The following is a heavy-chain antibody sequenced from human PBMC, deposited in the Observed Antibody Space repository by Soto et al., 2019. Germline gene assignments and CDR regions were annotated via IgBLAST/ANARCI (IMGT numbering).Heavy chain of an antibody. V-gene: IGHV3-74*01. D-gene: IGHD6-13*01. Sequence: GGCLRLSCAASGFTFSSYWTHWVRQAPGKGLVWVSRINSDGSSTSYADSVKGRFTISRDNAKNTLYLQMNSLRAEDTAVYYCARERGQSSSWAPGYYYYGMDGWGKGTTVTVSS. J-gene: IGHJ6*04. CDR1: GFTFSSYW. CDR2: INSDGSST. CDR3: ARERGQSSSWAPGYYYYGMDG.